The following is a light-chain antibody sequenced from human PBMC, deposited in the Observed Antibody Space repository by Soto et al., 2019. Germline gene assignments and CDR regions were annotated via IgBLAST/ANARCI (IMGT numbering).Light chain of an antibody. CDR1: QSVSSY. Sequence: EIVWTQSPATLSLSPGERATLSCRASQSVSSYLAWYQQKPGQAPRLLIYDASNRATGIPARFSGSGSGTDFTLTICSLEPEDFAVYYCQQRYTFGQGTKLEIK. CDR3: QQRYT. CDR2: DAS. V-gene: IGKV3-11*01. J-gene: IGKJ2*01.